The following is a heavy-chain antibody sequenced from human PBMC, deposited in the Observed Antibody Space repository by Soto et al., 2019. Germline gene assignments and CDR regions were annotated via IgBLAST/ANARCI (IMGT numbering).Heavy chain of an antibody. CDR3: ATQGY. CDR2: ISGNGGRI. J-gene: IGHJ4*02. CDR1: GLTFDDYA. V-gene: IGHV3-9*01. Sequence: EVQLVESGGGLVQPGRSLRLSCAASGLTFDDYAMHWVWQAPGKGLEWVSGISGNGGRIGYADSVKGRFTISRVNTKNSLYLQMHSVRVEDTAFYYCATQGYWGQGTLVTVSS.